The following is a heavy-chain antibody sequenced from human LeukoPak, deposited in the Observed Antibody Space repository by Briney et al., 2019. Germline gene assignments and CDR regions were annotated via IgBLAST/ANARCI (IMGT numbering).Heavy chain of an antibody. V-gene: IGHV1-46*01. CDR2: INPTGTST. J-gene: IGHJ4*02. CDR3: AREESGGYFDY. CDR1: GYTFTNYY. D-gene: IGHD2-8*02. Sequence: ASVKVSCKASGYTFTNYYMHWVRQAPGQGLEWMGLINPTGTSTNYAQKFLGRVTMTRDTSTTTVYMELSSLRSEDTAVYYCAREESGGYFDYWGQGTLVTVSS.